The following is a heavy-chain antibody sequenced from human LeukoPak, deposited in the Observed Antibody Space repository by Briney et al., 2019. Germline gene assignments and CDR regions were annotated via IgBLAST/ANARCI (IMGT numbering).Heavy chain of an antibody. CDR2: ISAYNGNT. CDR1: GYTFTSYG. J-gene: IGHJ6*02. CDR3: ARKSNPDYYYYYGMDV. D-gene: IGHD4-11*01. V-gene: IGHV1-18*01. Sequence: ASVKVSCKASGYTFTSYGISWVRQTPGQGLEWMGWISAYNGNTNYAQKLQGRVTMTTDTSTSTAYMELRSLRSDDTAVYYCARKSNPDYYYYYGMDVWGQGTTVTVSS.